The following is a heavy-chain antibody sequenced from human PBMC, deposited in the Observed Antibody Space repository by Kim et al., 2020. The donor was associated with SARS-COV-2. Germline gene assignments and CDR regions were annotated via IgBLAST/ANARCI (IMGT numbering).Heavy chain of an antibody. CDR1: GFTVSSNY. Sequence: GGSLRLSCAASGFTVSSNYMSWVRQAPGKGLEWVSVIYSGGSTYYADSVKGRFTISRDNSKNTLYLQMNSLRAEDTAVYYCAREGVPAAIPRQRVRTGLAFDIWGQWTMVTVSS. J-gene: IGHJ3*02. CDR2: IYSGGST. D-gene: IGHD2-2*02. V-gene: IGHV3-53*01. CDR3: AREGVPAAIPRQRVRTGLAFDI.